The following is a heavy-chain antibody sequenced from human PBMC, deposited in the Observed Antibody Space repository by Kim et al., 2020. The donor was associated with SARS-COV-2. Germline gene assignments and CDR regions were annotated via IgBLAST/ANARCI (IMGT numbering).Heavy chain of an antibody. J-gene: IGHJ6*01. CDR3: AKIGRAHV. V-gene: IGHV3-30*18. CDR2: ISYDGSQN. CDR1: GFIFKNYG. Sequence: GGSLRLSCVASGFIFKNYGMYWVRQAPGKGLEWVALISYDGSQNYYADSVKGRFTISRDNSKNTLHLQINSLRGDDTAVYYCAKIGRAHV.